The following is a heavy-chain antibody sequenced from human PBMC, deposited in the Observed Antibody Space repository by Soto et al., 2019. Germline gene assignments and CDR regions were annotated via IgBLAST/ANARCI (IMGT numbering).Heavy chain of an antibody. J-gene: IGHJ5*02. CDR1: GYSFTSYW. V-gene: IGHV5-10-1*01. CDR2: IDPSDSYT. CDR3: ATVITGTTGSRFDP. Sequence: GESLKISCKGSGYSFTSYWISWVRQMPGKGLEWMGRIDPSDSYTNYSPSFQGHVTISADKSISTAYMELSSLRSEDTAVYYCATVITGTTGSRFDPWGQGTLVTVSS. D-gene: IGHD1-7*01.